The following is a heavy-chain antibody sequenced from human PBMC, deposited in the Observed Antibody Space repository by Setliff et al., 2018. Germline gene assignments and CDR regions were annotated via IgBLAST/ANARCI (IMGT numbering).Heavy chain of an antibody. CDR2: VYYSGNT. CDR1: GYSISSGYY. Sequence: SETLSLTCDVSGYSISSGYYWGWIRQPPGKGLEWIGCVYYSGNTYYSPSLKSRVTMFVDTSKNQFSLMLYSVTAADTAIYYCARYDSSGYSENYYFDYWGQGTLVTV. CDR3: ARYDSSGYSENYYFDY. D-gene: IGHD3-22*01. J-gene: IGHJ4*02. V-gene: IGHV4-38-2*01.